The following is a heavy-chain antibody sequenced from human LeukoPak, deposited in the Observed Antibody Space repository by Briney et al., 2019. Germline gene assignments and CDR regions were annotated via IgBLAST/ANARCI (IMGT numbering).Heavy chain of an antibody. D-gene: IGHD2-15*01. J-gene: IGHJ4*02. CDR2: ISGSGGST. Sequence: GGSLRLSCAASGFTFSSYAMSWVRQAPGKGLEWVSAISGSGGSTYYADSVKGRFTISRDNSKNTLYLQMNSLRAEGTAVYYCAKLGEVVVAATRGYWGQGTLVTVSS. CDR3: AKLGEVVVAATRGY. V-gene: IGHV3-23*01. CDR1: GFTFSSYA.